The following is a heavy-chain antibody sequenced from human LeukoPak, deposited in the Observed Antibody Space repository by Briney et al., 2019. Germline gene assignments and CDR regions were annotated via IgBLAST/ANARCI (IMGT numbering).Heavy chain of an antibody. Sequence: ASVKVSCKASGYTFTSYAMHWVRQAPGQRLEWMGWINAGNGNTKYSQKFQGRVTITRDTSASTAYMELSSLRSEDTAVYYCAREAEGGSGSLYFDYWGQGTLVTVSS. CDR2: INAGNGNT. D-gene: IGHD3-10*01. V-gene: IGHV1-3*01. CDR3: AREAEGGSGSLYFDY. CDR1: GYTFTSYA. J-gene: IGHJ4*02.